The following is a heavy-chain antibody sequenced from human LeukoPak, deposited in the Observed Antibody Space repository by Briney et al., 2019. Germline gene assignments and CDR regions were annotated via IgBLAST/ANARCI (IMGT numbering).Heavy chain of an antibody. CDR3: ARHQYSSSWLHYYYYGMDV. V-gene: IGHV4-39*01. CDR2: IYYSGST. J-gene: IGHJ6*02. D-gene: IGHD6-13*01. CDR1: GGSISSGGYY. Sequence: SETLSLTCTVSGGSISSGGYYWSWIRQPPGKGLEWIGSIYYSGSTYYNPSLKSRVTISVDTSKNQFSLKLSSVTAADTAVYYCARHQYSSSWLHYYYYGMDVWGQGTTVTVSS.